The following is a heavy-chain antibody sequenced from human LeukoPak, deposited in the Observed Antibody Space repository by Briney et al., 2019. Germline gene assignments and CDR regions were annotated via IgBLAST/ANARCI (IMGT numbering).Heavy chain of an antibody. CDR1: GYTFNNYG. J-gene: IGHJ5*02. D-gene: IGHD3-16*01. CDR2: ISPYNRNT. Sequence: ASVKVSCKASGYTFNNYGISWVRQAPGQGLEWMGWISPYNRNTDYAQKFQDRLTMTTDTSTNTVYMELRNLGYDDTAIYYCARDWGRTTTPNWFDPWGQGTLVTVSS. V-gene: IGHV1-18*01. CDR3: ARDWGRTTTPNWFDP.